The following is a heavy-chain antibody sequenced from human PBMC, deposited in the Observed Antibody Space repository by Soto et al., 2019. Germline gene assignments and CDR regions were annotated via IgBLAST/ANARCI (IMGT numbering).Heavy chain of an antibody. J-gene: IGHJ3*02. Sequence: GESLKISCKGSGYSFTSYWIGWVRQMPGKGLEWMGIIYPGDSDTRYSPSFQGQVTISADKSISTAYLQWSSLKASDTAMYYCARLPIVVVGSSAFDIWGQGTMVTVSS. CDR3: ARLPIVVVGSSAFDI. CDR2: IYPGDSDT. CDR1: GYSFTSYW. V-gene: IGHV5-51*01. D-gene: IGHD2-21*01.